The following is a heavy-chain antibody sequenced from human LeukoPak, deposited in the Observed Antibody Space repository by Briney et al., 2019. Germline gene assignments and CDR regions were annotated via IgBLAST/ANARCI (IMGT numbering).Heavy chain of an antibody. J-gene: IGHJ5*02. V-gene: IGHV4-39*01. CDR1: GGSISSSSYY. Sequence: PSETLSFTCTVSGGSISSSSYYWGWIRQPPGKGLEWIGSIYYSGSTYYNPSHKSRVTISVDTSKNQFSLKLSSVTAADTAVYYCARRPVAGTWFDPWGQGTLVTVSS. D-gene: IGHD6-19*01. CDR3: ARRPVAGTWFDP. CDR2: IYYSGST.